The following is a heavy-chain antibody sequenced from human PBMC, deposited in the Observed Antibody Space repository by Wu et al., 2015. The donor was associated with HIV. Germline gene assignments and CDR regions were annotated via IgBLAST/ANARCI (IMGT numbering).Heavy chain of an antibody. V-gene: IGHV1-18*01. Sequence: QVQLVQSGAEVKKTGASVKVSCRGSGYSFRSYGINWVRQAPGQGLEWMGWISAYDGDRNLAQKYEGRVTMTTETSTRTAYMELRSLRYDDTAVYYCAREVTGDRNAFDIWDQGTMVTVSS. CDR3: AREVTGDRNAFDI. CDR2: ISAYDGDR. CDR1: GYSFRSYG. D-gene: IGHD7-27*01. J-gene: IGHJ3*02.